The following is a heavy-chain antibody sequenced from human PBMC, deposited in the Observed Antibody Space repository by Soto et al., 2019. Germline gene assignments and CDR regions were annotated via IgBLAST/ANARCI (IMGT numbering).Heavy chain of an antibody. CDR1: GFTFGDYA. CDR3: TRDRDDYVWGSYRYDYYYGMDV. V-gene: IGHV3-49*03. D-gene: IGHD3-16*02. CDR2: IRSKAYGGTT. Sequence: HPGGSLRLSCTASGFTFGDYAMSWFRQAPGKGLEWVGFIRSKAYGGTTEYAASVKGRFTISRDDSKSIAYLQMNSLKTEDTAVYYCTRDRDDYVWGSYRYDYYYGMDVWGQGTTVTVSS. J-gene: IGHJ6*02.